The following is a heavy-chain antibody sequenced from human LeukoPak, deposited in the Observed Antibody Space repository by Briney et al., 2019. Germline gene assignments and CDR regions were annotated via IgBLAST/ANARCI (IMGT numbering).Heavy chain of an antibody. Sequence: GASVKVSCKASGYTFTSYGISWVRQAPGQGLEWMGWISAYNGNTNYAQKLQGRVTMTTDTSTSTAYMELRSLRSDDTAVYYCATLPNYGSGSYFLAGTTGKTFDYWGQGTLVTVSS. CDR3: ATLPNYGSGSYFLAGTTGKTFDY. CDR1: GYTFTSYG. CDR2: ISAYNGNT. V-gene: IGHV1-18*01. D-gene: IGHD3-10*01. J-gene: IGHJ4*02.